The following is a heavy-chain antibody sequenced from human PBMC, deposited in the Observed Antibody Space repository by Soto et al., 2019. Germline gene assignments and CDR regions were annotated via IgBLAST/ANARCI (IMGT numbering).Heavy chain of an antibody. Sequence: PSETLSLTCVVSGASLSDYFWSWIRQPPGMALEWIGEINHLGSINYNPSLKSRVTMSVDTSKNQFSLTLNSVTTVDTATYYCARGGISHWAYFYYMDGWDRGPTVTVSS. V-gene: IGHV4-34*01. CDR1: GASLSDYF. CDR3: ARGGISHWAYFYYMDG. J-gene: IGHJ6*03. CDR2: INHLGSI. D-gene: IGHD2-21*01.